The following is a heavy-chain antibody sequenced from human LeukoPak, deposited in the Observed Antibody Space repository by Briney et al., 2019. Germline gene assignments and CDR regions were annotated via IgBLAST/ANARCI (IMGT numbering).Heavy chain of an antibody. V-gene: IGHV4-39*07. CDR1: GGSISSSSYY. J-gene: IGHJ3*02. D-gene: IGHD1-26*01. Sequence: SETLSLTCTVSGGSISSSSYYWGWIRQPPGKGLEWIGSIYYSGSTYYNPSLKSRVTISVDTSKNQFSLKLSSVTAADTAVYYCARAERWEGRPHGFDIWGQGTMVTVSS. CDR3: ARAERWEGRPHGFDI. CDR2: IYYSGST.